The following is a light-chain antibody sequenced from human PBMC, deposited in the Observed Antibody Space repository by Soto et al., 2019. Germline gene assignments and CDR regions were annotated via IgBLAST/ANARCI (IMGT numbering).Light chain of an antibody. Sequence: EIVITQSPATLSLSPGERATLSCRASQNVANYLDWYQQKPGQAPRLLIYESSNRATGIAARFSGSGSGTECTLTISSLQSEDVAVYYCQQYKDWPHTFGQGTKVDIK. V-gene: IGKV3D-15*01. J-gene: IGKJ1*01. CDR3: QQYKDWPHT. CDR1: QNVANY. CDR2: ESS.